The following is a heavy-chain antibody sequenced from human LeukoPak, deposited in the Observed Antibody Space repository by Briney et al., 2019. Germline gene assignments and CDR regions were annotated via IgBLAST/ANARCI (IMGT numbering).Heavy chain of an antibody. CDR3: ARETGYYYDSSGFDY. J-gene: IGHJ4*02. V-gene: IGHV4-61*02. D-gene: IGHD3-22*01. CDR1: GGSISSGSYY. Sequence: SETLSLTCTVSGGSISSGSYYWSWIRQPAGKGLEWIGRIYSSGSTNYNPSLKSRVTISVDTSKNQFSLKLSSVTAADTAVYYCARETGYYYDSSGFDYWGQGTLVTVSS. CDR2: IYSSGST.